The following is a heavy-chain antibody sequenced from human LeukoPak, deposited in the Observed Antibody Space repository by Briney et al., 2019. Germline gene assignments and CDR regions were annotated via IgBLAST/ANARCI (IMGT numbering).Heavy chain of an antibody. Sequence: KSSETLSLTCAVYGGSFSGYYWSWIRQPPGKGLEWIGEINHSGSTNYNPSLKSRVTISVDTSKNQFSLKLSSVTAADTAVYYCARLWVTYYYDSSGPNWGQGTLVTVSS. CDR3: ARLWVTYYYDSSGPN. V-gene: IGHV4-34*01. CDR2: INHSGST. D-gene: IGHD3-22*01. J-gene: IGHJ4*02. CDR1: GGSFSGYY.